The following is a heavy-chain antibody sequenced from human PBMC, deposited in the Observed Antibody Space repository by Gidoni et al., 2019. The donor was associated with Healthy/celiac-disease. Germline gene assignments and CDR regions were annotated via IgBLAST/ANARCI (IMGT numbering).Heavy chain of an antibody. D-gene: IGHD6-19*01. J-gene: IGHJ4*02. Sequence: EVQLVESGGGLVQPGRSLSLSCTASGFTFGDSAMSWVRQAPGKGLEWVGFIRSKAYGGTTEYAASVKGRFTISRDDSKSIAYLQMNSLKTEDTAVYYCTREGPPVAGLYYFDYWGQGTLVTVSS. V-gene: IGHV3-49*04. CDR3: TREGPPVAGLYYFDY. CDR2: IRSKAYGGTT. CDR1: GFTFGDSA.